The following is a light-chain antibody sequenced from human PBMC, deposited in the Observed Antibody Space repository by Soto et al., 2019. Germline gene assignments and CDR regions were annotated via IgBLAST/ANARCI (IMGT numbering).Light chain of an antibody. CDR3: TSYTCSGTVVV. V-gene: IGLV2-14*01. Sequence: QSALTQPASVSGSLGQSITISCTGSFSGIGAYDYVSWYQQHPGKAPKLMIYEVTDRPSGGSNRFAGSKFGSTASLTISGLQAEDGADYFCTSYTCSGTVVVFGGGTKVTVL. CDR2: EVT. J-gene: IGLJ2*01. CDR1: FSGIGAYDY.